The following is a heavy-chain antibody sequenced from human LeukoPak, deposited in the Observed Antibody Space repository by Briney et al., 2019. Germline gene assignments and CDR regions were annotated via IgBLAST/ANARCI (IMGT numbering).Heavy chain of an antibody. CDR3: ARDGRSIAARPRPSGWFDP. J-gene: IGHJ5*02. CDR1: GGPIRRGSYH. D-gene: IGHD6-6*01. CDR2: IYTNGST. Sequence: SETLSLTCPVCGGPIRRGSYHWRWIRQPAGKGLEWLGRIYTNGSTNYNPPLKSRVTISVDTSKNQFSLKLISVTAAYTAVYYCARDGRSIAARPRPSGWFDPWGQGTLVTVSS. V-gene: IGHV4-61*02.